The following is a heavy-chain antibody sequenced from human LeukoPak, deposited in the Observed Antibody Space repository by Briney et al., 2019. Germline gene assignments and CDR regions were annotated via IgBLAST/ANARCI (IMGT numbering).Heavy chain of an antibody. CDR1: GGSFSGYY. J-gene: IGHJ3*02. CDR2: IYHSGST. CDR3: ARSRGYYDSSGYPPHWAFDI. V-gene: IGHV4-34*01. D-gene: IGHD3-22*01. Sequence: PSETLSHTCAVYGGSFSGYYWSWIRQPPGKGLEWIGEIYHSGSTNYNPSLKSRVTISVDRSKNQFSLNLSSVTAAHTAVYYCARSRGYYDSSGYPPHWAFDIWGQGTMVTVSS.